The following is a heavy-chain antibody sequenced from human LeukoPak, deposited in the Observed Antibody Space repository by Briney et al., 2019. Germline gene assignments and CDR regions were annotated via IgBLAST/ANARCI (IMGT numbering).Heavy chain of an antibody. D-gene: IGHD2-15*01. V-gene: IGHV1-2*02. CDR3: AGEYCSGGSCRQGFDY. J-gene: IGHJ4*02. CDR1: GYTFTDYY. Sequence: ASVKVSCKASGYTFTDYYMHWVRQAPGQGLEWMGWINPNSGDTNHAQNFQGRVTLTRDTSISSAYMELSSLRSDDSAVYYCAGEYCSGGSCRQGFDYWGQGTLVTVSS. CDR2: INPNSGDT.